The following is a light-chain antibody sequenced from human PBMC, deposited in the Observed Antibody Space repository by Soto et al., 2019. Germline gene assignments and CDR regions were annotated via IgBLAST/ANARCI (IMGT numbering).Light chain of an antibody. Sequence: DIELTQSPSTLSGSVGDRATIACRASQTVISWLAWYQQKPGKAPKLLIYKASTLKSGVPSRFSGSGSGTEFTLTISSLEPDDLATYYCQHYSSYSEAFGQGTKVDI. CDR1: QTVISW. CDR2: KAS. CDR3: QHYSSYSEA. V-gene: IGKV1-5*03. J-gene: IGKJ1*01.